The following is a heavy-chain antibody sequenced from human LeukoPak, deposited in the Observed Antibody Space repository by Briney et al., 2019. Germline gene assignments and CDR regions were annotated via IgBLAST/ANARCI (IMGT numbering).Heavy chain of an antibody. J-gene: IGHJ4*02. CDR2: ISRSGDAI. Sequence: GGSLRLSCAASGFTFDSYEFNWVRQAPGKGLEWLSYISRSGDAIYYAPSVRGRFTMSGDNAKSSLFLQMNSLRAEDTAVYYCAREEATSGGDCYDYWGQGTLVTVSS. D-gene: IGHD2-8*02. CDR3: AREEATSGGDCYDY. CDR1: GFTFDSYE. V-gene: IGHV3-48*03.